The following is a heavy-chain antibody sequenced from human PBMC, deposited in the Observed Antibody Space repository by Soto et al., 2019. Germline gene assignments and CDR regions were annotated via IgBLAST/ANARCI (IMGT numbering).Heavy chain of an antibody. Sequence: PSXTLCLTSTASGGSISSSSYYCGWNLQPRGKGLEWIGSIYYSGSTYYNPSLKSRVTISVDTSKNQFSLKLSSVTAADTAVYYCARHRIAAAVSYNWFDPWGQGTLVT. CDR2: IYYSGST. D-gene: IGHD6-13*01. V-gene: IGHV4-39*01. J-gene: IGHJ5*02. CDR3: ARHRIAAAVSYNWFDP. CDR1: GGSISSSSYY.